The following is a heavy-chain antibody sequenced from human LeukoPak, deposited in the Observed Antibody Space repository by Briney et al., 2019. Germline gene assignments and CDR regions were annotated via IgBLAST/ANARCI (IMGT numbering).Heavy chain of an antibody. CDR2: INHSGST. CDR1: GGSFSGYY. Sequence: SETLSLTCAVYGGSFSGYYWSWIRQPPGKGLEWIGEINHSGSTNYNPSLKSRVTISVDTSKNQFSLKLSSVTAADTAVYYCARFTRGGGCYDYWGQGTLVTVSS. J-gene: IGHJ4*02. V-gene: IGHV4-34*01. D-gene: IGHD2-15*01. CDR3: ARFTRGGGCYDY.